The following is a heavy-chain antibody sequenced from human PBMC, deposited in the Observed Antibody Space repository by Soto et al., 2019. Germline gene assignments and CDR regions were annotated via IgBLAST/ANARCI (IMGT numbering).Heavy chain of an antibody. CDR3: ARDPVPPKPDWFDT. J-gene: IGHJ5*02. CDR2: TSYDGGLK. Sequence: QVQLVESGGGVVQPGGSLRLSCVASGFTFNTYAMHWVRQTPDKGLEWVAVTSYDGGLKFYADSVKGRFTISRDNSKNTLYLHMDSLRVEDMAVYYCARDPVPPKPDWFDTWGQGTLVTVSS. CDR1: GFTFNTYA. D-gene: IGHD6-19*01. V-gene: IGHV3-30*03.